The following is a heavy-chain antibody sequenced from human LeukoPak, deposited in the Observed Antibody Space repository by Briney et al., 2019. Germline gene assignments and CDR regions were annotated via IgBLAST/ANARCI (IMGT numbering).Heavy chain of an antibody. CDR1: GYTFTSYG. D-gene: IGHD1-20*01. V-gene: IGHV1-18*01. Sequence: ASEKVSCKASGYTFTSYGISWVRQAPGQRLEWMGWISAYNGNTNYAQKLQGRVTMTTDTSTSTAYMELRSLRSDDTAVYYCARGNWNDGYYYYGMDVWGQGTTVTVSS. CDR3: ARGNWNDGYYYYGMDV. J-gene: IGHJ6*02. CDR2: ISAYNGNT.